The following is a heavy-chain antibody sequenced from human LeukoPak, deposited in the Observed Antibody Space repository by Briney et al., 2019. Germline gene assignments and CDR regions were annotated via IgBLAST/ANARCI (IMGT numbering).Heavy chain of an antibody. V-gene: IGHV3-23*01. J-gene: IGHJ4*02. Sequence: GSLRLSCAASGFTFSSYAMSWVRQAPGKGLEWVSAISGSGGSTYYADSVKGRFTISRDNSKNTLYLQMNSLRAEDTAVYYCAKDFGVYDILTGYYNSPFDYWGQGTLVTVSS. CDR1: GFTFSSYA. CDR2: ISGSGGST. D-gene: IGHD3-9*01. CDR3: AKDFGVYDILTGYYNSPFDY.